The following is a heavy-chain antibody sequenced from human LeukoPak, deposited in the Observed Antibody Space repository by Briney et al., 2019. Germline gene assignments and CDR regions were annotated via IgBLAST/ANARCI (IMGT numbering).Heavy chain of an antibody. D-gene: IGHD3-3*01. J-gene: IGHJ4*02. CDR3: AKVGFSEMEWLLYSDH. Sequence: GGSLRLSCAASGFTFNSYAMHWVPQAPGQGLEWVAVISYHGANKYYADSVKGRFTISRDNSKNTLYLQMNSLRAEDTAVYYCAKVGFSEMEWLLYSDHWGQGTLVTVSS. CDR2: ISYHGANK. CDR1: GFTFNSYA. V-gene: IGHV3-30-3*01.